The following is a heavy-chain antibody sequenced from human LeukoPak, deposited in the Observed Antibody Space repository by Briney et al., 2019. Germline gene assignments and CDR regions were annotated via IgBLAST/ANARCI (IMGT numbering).Heavy chain of an antibody. D-gene: IGHD2-2*01. CDR2: LRFDGTIK. CDR3: ARAPLHLAMYHYFDY. Sequence: PGGSLRLSCAASGFTFSNYGMHWVRQAPGKGLEWVAFLRFDGTIKSYADSVKGRFTISRDNAKKSLFLQMNSLRAEDTAVYYCARAPLHLAMYHYFDYWGQGALVTVSS. J-gene: IGHJ4*02. V-gene: IGHV3-30*02. CDR1: GFTFSNYG.